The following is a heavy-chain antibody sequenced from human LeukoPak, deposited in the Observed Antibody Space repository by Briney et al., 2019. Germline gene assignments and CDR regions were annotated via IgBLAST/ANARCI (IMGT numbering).Heavy chain of an antibody. CDR1: GFTFSTYS. Sequence: PGGSLRLSCAASGFTFSTYSMNWVRQAPGKGLEWVSFISTGSSTIYYADSVKGRFTISRDNAKNSLYLQMNSLRDEDTAVYYCARVAEIQLWLRSAFDYWGQGTLVTVSP. CDR2: ISTGSSTI. V-gene: IGHV3-48*02. D-gene: IGHD5-18*01. J-gene: IGHJ4*02. CDR3: ARVAEIQLWLRSAFDY.